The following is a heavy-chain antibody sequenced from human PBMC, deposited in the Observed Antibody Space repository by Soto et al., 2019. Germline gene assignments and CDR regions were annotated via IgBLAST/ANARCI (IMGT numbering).Heavy chain of an antibody. CDR3: AKDRGIWYYDSSGYYYFDY. D-gene: IGHD3-22*01. V-gene: IGHV3-23*01. Sequence: AGVSLRLSCTASGFTFSSYAMSWVRQAPGKGLEWVSAISGSGGSTYYADSVKGGFTISRDNSKNTLYLQMNSLRAEDTAVYYCAKDRGIWYYDSSGYYYFDYWGQGTLVTVSS. J-gene: IGHJ4*02. CDR1: GFTFSSYA. CDR2: ISGSGGST.